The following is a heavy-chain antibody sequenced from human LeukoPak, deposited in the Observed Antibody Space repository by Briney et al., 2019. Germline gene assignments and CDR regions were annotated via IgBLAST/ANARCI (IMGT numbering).Heavy chain of an antibody. Sequence: GASVKVSFKVSGYSLTELPIHWVRQAPGKGLEWMGGFDPEDGETIYAQKFQGRVTMTEDTSTDTAYMELSSVRSQNTGVYYCVPNQTGGYYSSDPLDIWGQGTMVTVSS. CDR3: VPNQTGGYYSSDPLDI. V-gene: IGHV1-24*01. CDR2: FDPEDGET. D-gene: IGHD3-22*01. CDR1: GYSLTELP. J-gene: IGHJ3*02.